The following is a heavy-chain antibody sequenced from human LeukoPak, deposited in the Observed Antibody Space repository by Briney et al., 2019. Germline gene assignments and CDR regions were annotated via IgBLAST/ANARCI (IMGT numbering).Heavy chain of an antibody. CDR3: ARVAAARGRYYFDY. CDR1: GGSISSSSYY. D-gene: IGHD6-13*01. Sequence: PSETLSLTCIVSGGSISSSSYYWGWIRQPPGKGLEWIRSIYYSGSTYYNPSLKSRVTISVDTSRNQFSLKLSSVTAADTAVYYCARVAAARGRYYFDYWGQGTLVTVSS. V-gene: IGHV4-39*01. CDR2: IYYSGST. J-gene: IGHJ4*02.